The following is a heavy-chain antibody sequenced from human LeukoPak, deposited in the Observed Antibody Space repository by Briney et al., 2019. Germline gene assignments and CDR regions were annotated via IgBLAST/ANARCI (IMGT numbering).Heavy chain of an antibody. J-gene: IGHJ3*02. Sequence: PGGSLRLSCAASGLTFSSYAMSWVRQAPGKGLEWVSAISGSGGSTYYADSVKGRFTISRDNSKNTLYLQMNSLRAEDTAVYYCAKDFVLLWFGEIARDAFDIWGQGTMVTVSS. CDR3: AKDFVLLWFGEIARDAFDI. CDR2: ISGSGGST. V-gene: IGHV3-23*01. D-gene: IGHD3-10*01. CDR1: GLTFSSYA.